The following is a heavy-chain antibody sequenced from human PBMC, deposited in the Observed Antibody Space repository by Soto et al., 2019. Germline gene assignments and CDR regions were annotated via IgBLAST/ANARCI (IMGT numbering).Heavy chain of an antibody. D-gene: IGHD3-22*01. J-gene: IGHJ1*01. CDR2: IYYSGST. Sequence: SETLSLTCTVSGGSASSGSYYWSWIRQPPGKGLEWIGYIYYSGSTNYNPSLKSRVTISVDTSKNQFSLKLSSVTAADTAVYYCARGNYYDSSGYYPPYFQHWGQGTLVTVSS. V-gene: IGHV4-61*01. CDR3: ARGNYYDSSGYYPPYFQH. CDR1: GGSASSGSYY.